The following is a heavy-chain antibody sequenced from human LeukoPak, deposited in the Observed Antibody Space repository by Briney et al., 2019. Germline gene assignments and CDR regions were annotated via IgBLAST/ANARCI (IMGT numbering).Heavy chain of an antibody. CDR3: ARVRKYSGYYSWYFDL. J-gene: IGHJ2*01. Sequence: GGSLRLSCAASGFILSDYYMAWIRQAPGKGLEWVSYISSSGGTIYYGDSVQGRFTISRDNAKNALYLQVHSLRAGDTAVYYCARVRKYSGYYSWYFDLWGRGTLVTVSS. D-gene: IGHD5-12*01. CDR1: GFILSDYY. CDR2: ISSSGGTI. V-gene: IGHV3-11*04.